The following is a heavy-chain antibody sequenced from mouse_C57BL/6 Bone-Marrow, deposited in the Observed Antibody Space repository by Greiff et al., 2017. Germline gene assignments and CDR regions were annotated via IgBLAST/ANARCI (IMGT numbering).Heavy chain of an antibody. V-gene: IGHV1-36*01. J-gene: IGHJ3*01. CDR1: GFTFTDYY. CDR2: VYPYNGGT. CDR3: AREYYYGSSLFAY. Sequence: VQLQQSGPVLVKPGPSVKISCKASGFTFTDYYMHWVKQSHGKSLEWIGLVYPYNGGTSYNQKFKGKATLTVDTSSSTAYMELNSLTSEDSAVYYWAREYYYGSSLFAYWGQGTLVTVSA. D-gene: IGHD1-1*01.